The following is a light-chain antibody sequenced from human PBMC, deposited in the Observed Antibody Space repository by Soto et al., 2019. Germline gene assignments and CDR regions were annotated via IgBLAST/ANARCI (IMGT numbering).Light chain of an antibody. V-gene: IGKV1-12*01. CDR2: TAS. CDR1: QDIGKW. Sequence: DIQMTQSPSSVSASVGDRVTITCRASQDIGKWLAWYQQKAGGAPRLLIYTASSLPGGVPSRFSGSGSGTDFTLTISSLQLEDFATYYCQQGESFPLTFGGGTKVDIK. CDR3: QQGESFPLT. J-gene: IGKJ4*01.